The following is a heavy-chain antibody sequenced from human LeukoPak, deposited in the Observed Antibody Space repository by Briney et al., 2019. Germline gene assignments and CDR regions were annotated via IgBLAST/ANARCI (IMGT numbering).Heavy chain of an antibody. Sequence: PGGSLRLSCAASGFTFSSYAMSWVRQAPGKGLEWVSAISGSGGSTYYADSVKGRFTISRDNSKNTLYLQMNSLRAEDTAVYYCAKEPSGSGSYYRVGGAFDIWGQGTMVTVSS. J-gene: IGHJ3*02. CDR3: AKEPSGSGSYYRVGGAFDI. CDR1: GFTFSSYA. CDR2: ISGSGGST. V-gene: IGHV3-23*01. D-gene: IGHD3-10*01.